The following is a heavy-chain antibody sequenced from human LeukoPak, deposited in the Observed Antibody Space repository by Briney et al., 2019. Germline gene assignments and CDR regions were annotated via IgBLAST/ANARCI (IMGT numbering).Heavy chain of an antibody. CDR3: ARVEYYYDSRGPWFDP. D-gene: IGHD3-22*01. Sequence: ASVKVSCKASGYTFTGYYMHWVRQAPGQGLEWMGWVNPNSGGTNYAQKFQGRVIMTRDTSISTAYMELCRLRSDDTAVYYCARVEYYYDSRGPWFDPWGQGTLVTVSS. CDR2: VNPNSGGT. V-gene: IGHV1-2*02. J-gene: IGHJ5*02. CDR1: GYTFTGYY.